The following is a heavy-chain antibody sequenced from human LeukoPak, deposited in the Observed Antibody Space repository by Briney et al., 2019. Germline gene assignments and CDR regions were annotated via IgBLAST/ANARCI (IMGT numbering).Heavy chain of an antibody. D-gene: IGHD2-2*01. CDR1: GFTFSSYG. CDR2: IWYDGSNK. J-gene: IGHJ4*02. V-gene: IGHV3-33*01. Sequence: GSLRLSCAASGFTFSSYGMHWVRQAPGKGLEWVAVIWYDGSNKYYADSVKGRFTISRDNSKNTLYLQMNSLRAEDTAVYYCARGRTTAAAVDYWGQGTLVTVSS. CDR3: ARGRTTAAAVDY.